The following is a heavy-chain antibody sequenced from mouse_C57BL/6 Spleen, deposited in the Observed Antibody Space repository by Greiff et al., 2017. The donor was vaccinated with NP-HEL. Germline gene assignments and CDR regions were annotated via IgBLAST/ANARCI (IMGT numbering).Heavy chain of an antibody. CDR1: GYTFTDYN. V-gene: IGHV1-22*01. Sequence: VQLKQSGPELVKPGASVKMSCKASGYTFTDYNMHWVKQSHGKSLEWIGYINPNNGGTSYNQKFKGKATLTVNKSSSTAYMELRSLTSEDSAVYYCAKAITTTMDYWGQGTSVTVSS. J-gene: IGHJ4*01. CDR3: AKAITTTMDY. CDR2: INPNNGGT. D-gene: IGHD1-1*01.